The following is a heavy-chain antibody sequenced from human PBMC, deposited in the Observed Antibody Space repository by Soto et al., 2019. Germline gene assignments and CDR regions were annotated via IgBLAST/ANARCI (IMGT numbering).Heavy chain of an antibody. CDR2: ISWNSGSI. J-gene: IGHJ3*02. Sequence: GGSLRLSCAASGFTFDDYAMHWVRQAPGKGLEWVSGISWNSGSIGYADSVKGRFTISRDNAKNSLYLQMNSLRAEDTALYYCAKDLNSVAGDAFDIWGQGTMVTVSS. D-gene: IGHD6-19*01. V-gene: IGHV3-9*01. CDR1: GFTFDDYA. CDR3: AKDLNSVAGDAFDI.